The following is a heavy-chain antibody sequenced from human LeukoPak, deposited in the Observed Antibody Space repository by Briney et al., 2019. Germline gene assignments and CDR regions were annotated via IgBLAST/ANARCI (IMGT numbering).Heavy chain of an antibody. J-gene: IGHJ4*02. D-gene: IGHD1-26*01. CDR3: ARDSRATSFRPYDY. CDR2: INSDGSST. CDR1: GFTFSSYW. V-gene: IGHV3-74*01. Sequence: GGSLRLSCAASGFTFSSYWMHWVRQAPGKGLVWVSRINSDGSSTSYADSVKGRFTVSRDNAKNTLYLQMNSLRAEDTAVYYCARDSRATSFRPYDYWGQGTLVTVSS.